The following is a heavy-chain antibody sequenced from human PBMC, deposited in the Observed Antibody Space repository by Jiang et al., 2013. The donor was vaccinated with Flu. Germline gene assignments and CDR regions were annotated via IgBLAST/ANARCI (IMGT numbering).Heavy chain of an antibody. CDR2: INAGNGNT. CDR3: ARVFKGSGDYATFDYFDS. V-gene: IGHV1-3*01. D-gene: IGHD4-17*01. J-gene: IGHJ4*02. Sequence: SGAEVKKPGASVKVSCKASGYTFTSYAMHWVRQAPGQRLEWMGWINAGNGNTKYSQKFQGRVTITRDTSASTAYMELSSLRSEDTAVYYCARVFKGSGDYATFDYFDSWGQGTLVTVSS. CDR1: GYTFTSYA.